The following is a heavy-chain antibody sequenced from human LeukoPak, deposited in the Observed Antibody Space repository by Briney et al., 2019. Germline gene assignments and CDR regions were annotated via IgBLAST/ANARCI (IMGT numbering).Heavy chain of an antibody. J-gene: IGHJ6*02. CDR2: INADDGNT. D-gene: IGHD3-10*01. Sequence: ASVKVSCKTSGYIFTTYAIHWVRQAPGRGLEWMGLINADDGNTRYSQRFQGRVTITRDTSANTAYMELSSLRFEDTAVYYCASGNGDLWFGMDVWGQGTTVTVSS. CDR3: ASGNGDLWFGMDV. V-gene: IGHV1-3*01. CDR1: GYIFTTYA.